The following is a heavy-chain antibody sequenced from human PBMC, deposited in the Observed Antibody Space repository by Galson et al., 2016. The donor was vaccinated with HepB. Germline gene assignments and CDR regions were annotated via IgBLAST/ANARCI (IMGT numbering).Heavy chain of an antibody. V-gene: IGHV4-39*02. Sequence: SETLSLTCNVSGASISSTTYFWAWVRQPPGEGPEWIGSIHSSGSTYYNPSLTSRVTMSVDTSKNHFSLKVTSVTAADTAVYYCAGRKSRWLVLDFWGQGILATVSS. CDR2: IHSSGST. D-gene: IGHD6-19*01. CDR1: GASISSTTYF. J-gene: IGHJ4*02. CDR3: AGRKSRWLVLDF.